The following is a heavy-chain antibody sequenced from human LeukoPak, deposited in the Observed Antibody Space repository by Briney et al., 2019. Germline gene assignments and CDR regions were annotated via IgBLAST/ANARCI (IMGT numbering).Heavy chain of an antibody. CDR3: ARASSPLPYFDY. Sequence: GGSLRLSCAASGFTFNNYGMSWVRQAPGKGLEWVSGINWNGGSTGYADSVKGRFTISRDNAKNSLYLQMNSLRAEDTAVYYCARASSPLPYFDYWGQGTLVTVSS. J-gene: IGHJ4*02. V-gene: IGHV3-20*04. CDR1: GFTFNNYG. CDR2: INWNGGST.